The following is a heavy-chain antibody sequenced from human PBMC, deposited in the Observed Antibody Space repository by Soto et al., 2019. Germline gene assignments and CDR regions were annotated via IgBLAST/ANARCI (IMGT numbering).Heavy chain of an antibody. CDR1: GSSISSYY. Sequence: SETLSLTCTVSGSSISSYYWSWIRQPPGKGLEWIGYIYYSGSTNYNPSLKSRVTISVDTSKNQFSLKLSSVTAADTAVYYCASITIFEPGYFDYWGQGTLVTVSS. CDR2: IYYSGST. J-gene: IGHJ4*02. D-gene: IGHD3-3*01. CDR3: ASITIFEPGYFDY. V-gene: IGHV4-59*08.